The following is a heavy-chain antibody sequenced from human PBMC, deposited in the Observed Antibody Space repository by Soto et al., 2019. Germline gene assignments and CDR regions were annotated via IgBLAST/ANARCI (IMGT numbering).Heavy chain of an antibody. CDR1: GGTFSSYA. CDR2: IIPIFGTA. V-gene: IGHV1-69*13. D-gene: IGHD2-2*02. J-gene: IGHJ6*02. Sequence: AASVKVSCKASGGTFSSYAISWVRQAPGQGLEWMGGIIPIFGTANYAQKFQGRVTITADESTSTAYMELSSLRSEDTAVYYCAVDCSSTSCYKWDYYYGMDVWGQGTTVTVSS. CDR3: AVDCSSTSCYKWDYYYGMDV.